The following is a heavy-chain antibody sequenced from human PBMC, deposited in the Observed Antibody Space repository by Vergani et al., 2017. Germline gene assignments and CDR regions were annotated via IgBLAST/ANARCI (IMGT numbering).Heavy chain of an antibody. V-gene: IGHV1-58*02. Sequence: QMQLVQSGPEVKKPGTSVTVSCKASGFTFTSSAMQWVRQARGQRLEWIGWIVVGSGNTNYEQKFQERVTITREMSTSTAYMELSSLRDEDTAVYYCAADRRGDYYGMDVWGQGTTVTVSS. D-gene: IGHD3-10*01. CDR3: AADRRGDYYGMDV. J-gene: IGHJ6*02. CDR2: IVVGSGNT. CDR1: GFTFTSSA.